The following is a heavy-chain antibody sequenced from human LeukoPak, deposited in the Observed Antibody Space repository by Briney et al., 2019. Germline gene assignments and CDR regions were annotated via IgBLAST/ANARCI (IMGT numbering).Heavy chain of an antibody. V-gene: IGHV3-33*01. Sequence: GGSLRLSCAASGFTFSSYGMHWVRQAPGKGLEWVAVIWYDGSNKYYADSVKGRFTISRDNSKNTLYLQMNSLRAEDTAVYYCARGGLGLLHGFYYWGQGTLVTVSS. J-gene: IGHJ4*02. CDR1: GFTFSSYG. CDR2: IWYDGSNK. CDR3: ARGGLGLLHGFYY. D-gene: IGHD3-16*01.